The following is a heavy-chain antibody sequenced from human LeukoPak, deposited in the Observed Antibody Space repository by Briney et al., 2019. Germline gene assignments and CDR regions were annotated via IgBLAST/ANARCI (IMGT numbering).Heavy chain of an antibody. V-gene: IGHV3-11*04. D-gene: IGHD6-13*01. J-gene: IGHJ4*02. Sequence: PGGSLRLSCAASGVTFSDYYMSWIRQAPGKGLEWVSYISSSGSTIYYADSVKGRFTISRDNAKNSLYLQMNSLRAEDTAVYYCARDLRYSSSFASWYYFDYWGQGTLVTVSS. CDR2: ISSSGSTI. CDR3: ARDLRYSSSFASWYYFDY. CDR1: GVTFSDYY.